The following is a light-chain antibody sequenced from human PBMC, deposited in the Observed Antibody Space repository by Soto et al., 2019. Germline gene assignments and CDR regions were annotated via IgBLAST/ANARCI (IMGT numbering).Light chain of an antibody. Sequence: DIQMTQSPSTLSESVGDRVTITCRASQSISSWLAWYQQKPGKAPKLLIYKASSLEFGVPSRFSGSGSGTEFTLTISSLQPDDFATYYCQQYNSYPYTFGQGTKLEIK. CDR1: QSISSW. CDR3: QQYNSYPYT. CDR2: KAS. J-gene: IGKJ2*01. V-gene: IGKV1-5*03.